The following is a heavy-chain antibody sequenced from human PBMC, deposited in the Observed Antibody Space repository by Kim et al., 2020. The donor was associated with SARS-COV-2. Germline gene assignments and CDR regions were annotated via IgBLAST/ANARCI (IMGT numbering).Heavy chain of an antibody. CDR2: IYYTGTS. J-gene: IGHJ4*02. Sequence: SETLSLTCTVSGGSISSGDYYWSWIRQPPGKGLEWIGYIYYTGTSHYNPSLNSRVTISIDTSKNQFSLKLSSVTAADTAVYYCARGPPIGGDDCYSHWGRGTLVTVSS. V-gene: IGHV4-30-4*01. CDR1: GGSISSGDYY. CDR3: ARGPPIGGDDCYSH. D-gene: IGHD2-21*02.